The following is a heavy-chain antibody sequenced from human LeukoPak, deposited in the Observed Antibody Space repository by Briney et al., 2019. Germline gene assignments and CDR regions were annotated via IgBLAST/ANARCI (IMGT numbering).Heavy chain of an antibody. CDR1: GGSLSSGGYY. CDR3: VRNSNDYSYFDY. J-gene: IGHJ4*02. D-gene: IGHD3-22*01. Sequence: PSETLSLTCTVSGGSLSSGGYYWTWIRQHPGKGLEWIGYIYYSGTTYYNPSLESRVTISVDTSKNQFSLKLSSVTAADTAVYYCVRNSNDYSYFDYWGQGTLVTVSA. V-gene: IGHV4-31*03. CDR2: IYYSGTT.